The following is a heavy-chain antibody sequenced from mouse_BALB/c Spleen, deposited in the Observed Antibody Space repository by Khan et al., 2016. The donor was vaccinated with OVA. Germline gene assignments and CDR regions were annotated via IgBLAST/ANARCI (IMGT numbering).Heavy chain of an antibody. V-gene: IGHV2-3*01. J-gene: IGHJ4*01. CDR2: IWGDGNT. CDR3: AKDRGYYAVDC. Sequence: QVQLKQSGPGLVAPSQSLSITCTVSGFSLTSYGVSWVRQPPGKGLEWLGVIWGDGNTNFHSALRSRLSTSNDNSKSQVFLKLNRIPTDDTATYYCAKDRGYYAVDCWGQGTSVTVSS. CDR1: GFSLTSYG.